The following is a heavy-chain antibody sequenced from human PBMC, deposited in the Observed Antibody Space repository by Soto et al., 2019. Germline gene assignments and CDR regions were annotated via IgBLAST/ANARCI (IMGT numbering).Heavy chain of an antibody. J-gene: IGHJ4*02. V-gene: IGHV3-7*04. CDR3: VRDPDHGALDY. CDR1: GCRFRESW. D-gene: IGHD3-10*01. CDR2: MHPDATKI. Sequence: GGSLRLSCICSGCRFRESWMAWVRQAPGEGLEWVALMHPDATKIVYVDSVRGRFTISRDNTKNSLYLQMNGLREDDTAVYYCVRDPDHGALDYWGRGTLVTVSS.